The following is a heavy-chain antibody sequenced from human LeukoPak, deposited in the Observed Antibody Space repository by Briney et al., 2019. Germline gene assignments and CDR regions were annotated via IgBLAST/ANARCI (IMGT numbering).Heavy chain of an antibody. CDR2: INPSGGST. J-gene: IGHJ6*02. V-gene: IGHV1-46*01. CDR1: GYTFTSYC. CDR3: ARVREDCSGGSCYSYYYYGMDV. Sequence: ASVKVSCKASGYTFTSYCMHWVRQAPGQGLEWMGIINPSGGSTSYAQKFQGRVTMTRDTSTSTVYMELSSLRSEDTAVYYCARVREDCSGGSCYSYYYYGMDVWGQGTTVTVSS. D-gene: IGHD2-15*01.